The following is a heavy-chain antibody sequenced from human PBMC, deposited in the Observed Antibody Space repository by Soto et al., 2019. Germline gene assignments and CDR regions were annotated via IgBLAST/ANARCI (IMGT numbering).Heavy chain of an antibody. V-gene: IGHV1-2*02. D-gene: IGHD6-19*01. J-gene: IGHJ6*02. Sequence: QVQLVQSGAEVRKPGSSVTVSCKASGYPYTNSYMHWVRQAPGQGLEWMGWIHPNTGGTNYAQKFQGRVTMTRDTSVSTVYMELNRLTSDDTSIYFCASDFRTRGWFRQAGNFALDVWGQGTTVTVS. CDR1: GYPYTNSY. CDR3: ASDFRTRGWFRQAGNFALDV. CDR2: IHPNTGGT.